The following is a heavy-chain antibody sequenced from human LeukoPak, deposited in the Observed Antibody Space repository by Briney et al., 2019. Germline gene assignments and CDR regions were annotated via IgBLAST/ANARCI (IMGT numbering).Heavy chain of an antibody. CDR1: GGSISSYY. CDR2: IYTSGST. J-gene: IGHJ6*02. D-gene: IGHD5-12*01. V-gene: IGHV4-4*07. Sequence: SETLSLTCTVSGGSISSYYWSWIRQPAGKGLEWIGRIYTSGSTNYNPSLKSQVTMSVDTSKNQFSLKLSSVTAADTAAYYCAREWYSGYDYPYYGMDVWGQGTTVTVSS. CDR3: AREWYSGYDYPYYGMDV.